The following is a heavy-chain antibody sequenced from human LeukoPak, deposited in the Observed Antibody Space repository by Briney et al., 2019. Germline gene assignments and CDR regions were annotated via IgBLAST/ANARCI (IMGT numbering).Heavy chain of an antibody. D-gene: IGHD5-12*01. CDR1: GYTFTSYG. J-gene: IGHJ3*02. CDR3: ARPSGYDWADAFDI. Sequence: EASVKVSCKASGYTFTSYGISWVRQAPGQGLEWMGWISAYNGNTNYAQKLQGRVTMTTDTSTSTAYMELRSLRSDDTAVYYCARPSGYDWADAFDIWGQGTMVTFSS. V-gene: IGHV1-18*01. CDR2: ISAYNGNT.